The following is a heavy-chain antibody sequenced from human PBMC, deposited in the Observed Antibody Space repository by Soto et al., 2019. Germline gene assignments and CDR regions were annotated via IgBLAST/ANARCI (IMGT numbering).Heavy chain of an antibody. D-gene: IGHD6-19*01. Sequence: GGSLRLSCAASGFTFSSYWMHWVRQAPGKGLVWVSRINSDGSSTSYADSVKGRFTISRDNAKNTLYLQMNSLRAEDTAVYYCARGPGIAVAGIYGMDVWGQGTTVTVSS. J-gene: IGHJ6*02. CDR2: INSDGSST. CDR1: GFTFSSYW. V-gene: IGHV3-74*01. CDR3: ARGPGIAVAGIYGMDV.